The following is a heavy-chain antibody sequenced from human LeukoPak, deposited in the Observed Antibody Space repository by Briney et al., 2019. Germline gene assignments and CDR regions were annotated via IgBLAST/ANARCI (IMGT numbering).Heavy chain of an antibody. CDR1: GFTFSSYA. J-gene: IGHJ4*02. CDR3: AKDSSYSYIDY. CDR2: ISGRGGST. Sequence: PGGSLRLSCAASGFTFSSYATSWVRQAPGKGLEWVSAISGRGGSTYYADSVKGRFTISRDNSKSTLYLQMNSLRTEDTAVYYCAKDSSYSYIDYWGQGTLVTVSS. V-gene: IGHV3-23*01. D-gene: IGHD5-18*01.